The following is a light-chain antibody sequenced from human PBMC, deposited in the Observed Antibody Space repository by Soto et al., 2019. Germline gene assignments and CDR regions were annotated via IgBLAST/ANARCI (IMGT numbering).Light chain of an antibody. CDR2: NVI. Sequence: QSALTQPRSVSGSPGQSVTISCTGTSSDVGGYNFVSWYQHHPGKAPKLMIYNVIQRPSGVPDRFSASKSGNTASLTISGLQAEDEADDYCCSYAGSYTYVFGTGTKVTVL. CDR3: CSYAGSYTYV. V-gene: IGLV2-11*01. CDR1: SSDVGGYNF. J-gene: IGLJ1*01.